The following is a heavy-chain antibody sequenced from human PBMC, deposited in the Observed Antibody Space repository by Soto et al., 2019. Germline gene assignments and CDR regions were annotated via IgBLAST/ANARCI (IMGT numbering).Heavy chain of an antibody. CDR1: GFSFSRYA. V-gene: IGHV3-30-3*01. CDR2: ITYDGSRK. CDR3: WEPTYYFDS. J-gene: IGHJ4*02. Sequence: QVQLVESGGGVVQPGRSLRLSCAASGFSFSRYAIHWVRQAPGKGLEWVAVITYDGSRKYYADSVKGRCTISRDNSKNTLSLEMNSLRGDDTAVYKCWEPTYYFDSWGQGTLVTVSS. D-gene: IGHD1-26*01.